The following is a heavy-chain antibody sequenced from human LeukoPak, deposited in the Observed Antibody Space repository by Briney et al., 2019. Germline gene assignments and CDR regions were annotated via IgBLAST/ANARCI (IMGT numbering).Heavy chain of an antibody. D-gene: IGHD1-1*01. CDR3: ARAEQLERPPPRIGYYYMDV. V-gene: IGHV4-59*01. CDR2: IYYSGST. Sequence: PSETLSLTCTVSGGSISSYYWSWIRQPPGKGLEWIGDIYYSGSTNYNPSLKSRVTISVDRSKNQFSLKLNSVTAGDEAVYYCARAEQLERPPPRIGYYYMDVWGKGTTVTVSS. J-gene: IGHJ6*03. CDR1: GGSISSYY.